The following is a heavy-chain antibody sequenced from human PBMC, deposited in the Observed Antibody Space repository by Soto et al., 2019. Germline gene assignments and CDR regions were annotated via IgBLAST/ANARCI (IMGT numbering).Heavy chain of an antibody. CDR2: IYYSGST. Sequence: SETLSLTCTVSGGSISSGGYYWSWIRQHPGKGLEWIGYIYYSGSTYYNPSLKSRVTISVDTSKNQFSLKLSSVTAADTAVYYCAGGRRYYYDSSGYSPLNYWGQGTLVTVSS. D-gene: IGHD3-22*01. CDR3: AGGRRYYYDSSGYSPLNY. J-gene: IGHJ4*02. V-gene: IGHV4-31*03. CDR1: GGSISSGGYY.